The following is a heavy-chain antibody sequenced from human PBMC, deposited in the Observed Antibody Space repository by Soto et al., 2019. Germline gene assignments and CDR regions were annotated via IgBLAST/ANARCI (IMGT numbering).Heavy chain of an antibody. Sequence: SETLSLTCAVSGGSISSGGYSWSWIRQPPGKGLEWIGYIYHSGSTYYNPSLKSRVTISVDRSKNQFSLKLSSVTAADTAVYYCARGGSGYCSGGSCYPPPLGWFDPWGQGTLVTVPQ. D-gene: IGHD2-15*01. CDR1: GGSISSGGYS. CDR3: ARGGSGYCSGGSCYPPPLGWFDP. V-gene: IGHV4-30-2*01. CDR2: IYHSGST. J-gene: IGHJ5*02.